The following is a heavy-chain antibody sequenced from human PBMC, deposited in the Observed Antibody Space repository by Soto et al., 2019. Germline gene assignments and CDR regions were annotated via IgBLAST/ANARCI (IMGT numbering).Heavy chain of an antibody. CDR2: ISGSGGTT. V-gene: IGHV3-23*01. CDR1: VCTFNTYA. J-gene: IGHJ4*02. Sequence: VGSLRLSCASAVCTFNTYAMTCVRHSPGKGLEWVSAISGSGGTTYYADSVKGRVTISRDNSKNTLFLEMNSLRADDTAVYYCAKGMVGGSLYYFDYWGQGTPVSVSS. CDR3: AKGMVGGSLYYFDY. D-gene: IGHD1-26*01.